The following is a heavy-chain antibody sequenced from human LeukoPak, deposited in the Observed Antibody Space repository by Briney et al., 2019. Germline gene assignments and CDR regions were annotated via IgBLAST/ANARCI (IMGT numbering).Heavy chain of an antibody. CDR1: GGTFSSYA. Sequence: GASVKVSCKASGGTFSSYAISWVRQAPGQGLEWMGGIIPIFGTANYAQKFQGRVTITTDDSTSTAYMELSSLRSEDTAVYYCASRPFYDSSGYYSPDTYWGQGTLVTVSS. J-gene: IGHJ4*02. CDR2: IIPIFGTA. D-gene: IGHD3-22*01. CDR3: ASRPFYDSSGYYSPDTY. V-gene: IGHV1-69*05.